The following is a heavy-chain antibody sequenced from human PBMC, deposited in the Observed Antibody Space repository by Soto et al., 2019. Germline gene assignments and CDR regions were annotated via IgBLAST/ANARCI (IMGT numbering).Heavy chain of an antibody. CDR2: IYYSGST. CDR3: ARATGYCTNGVCSTRWYFDY. CDR1: GGSISSGGYY. J-gene: IGHJ4*02. V-gene: IGHV4-31*03. D-gene: IGHD2-8*01. Sequence: SETLSLTCTVSGGSISSGGYYWSWIRQHPGKGLEWIGYIYYSGSTYYNPSLKSRVTISVDTSKNQFSLKLSSVTAADTAVYYCARATGYCTNGVCSTRWYFDYWGQGTLVTVSS.